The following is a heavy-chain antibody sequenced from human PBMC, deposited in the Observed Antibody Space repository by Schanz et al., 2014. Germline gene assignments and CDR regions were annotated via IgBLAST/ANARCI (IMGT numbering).Heavy chain of an antibody. CDR2: ISHNTFYT. D-gene: IGHD5-18*01. J-gene: IGHJ5*02. V-gene: IGHV3-11*06. CDR1: GFTFTDYY. Sequence: QVQLVESGGGLVKPGGSLRLSCAASGFTFTDYYISWLRQAPGMGLEWVFYISHNTFYTDYADSVKGRFTISRDNAKNSVYLQMNTLRAEDTAIYFCARDVYRSGRPFDLWGQGTLVTVSS. CDR3: ARDVYRSGRPFDL.